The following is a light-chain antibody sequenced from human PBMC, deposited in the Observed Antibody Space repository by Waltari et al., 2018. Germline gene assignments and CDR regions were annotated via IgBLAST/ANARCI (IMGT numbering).Light chain of an antibody. J-gene: IGKJ1*01. CDR3: QQYNSYTWT. Sequence: DIQMTQSHSTLSASVGHRVTITCRASQSISTWLAWYQQKPGKAPKLLIYKASSLESGVPSRFSGSGSGTEFTLTISSLQPDDFATYYCQQYNSYTWTFGQGTKVEIK. CDR2: KAS. V-gene: IGKV1-5*03. CDR1: QSISTW.